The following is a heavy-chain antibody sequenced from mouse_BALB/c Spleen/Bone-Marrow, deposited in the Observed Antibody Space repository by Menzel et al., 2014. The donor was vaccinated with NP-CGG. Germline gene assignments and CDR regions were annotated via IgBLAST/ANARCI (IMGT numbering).Heavy chain of an antibody. CDR3: ARRDYGPAWFTY. J-gene: IGHJ3*01. D-gene: IGHD1-1*01. V-gene: IGHV1-18*01. Sequence: EVKLQESRPELVKPGASVKISCKTSGYTFTESTINWVKQSHGKSLEWIRGINPNNGATGYNQKFKGKATSTVDKSSSTAYLELRSLTSDDSAVYYCARRDYGPAWFTYWGQGTLVTVSA. CDR1: GYTFTEST. CDR2: INPNNGAT.